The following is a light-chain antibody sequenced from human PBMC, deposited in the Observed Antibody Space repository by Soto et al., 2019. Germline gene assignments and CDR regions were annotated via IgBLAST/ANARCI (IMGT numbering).Light chain of an antibody. CDR1: QSISSY. V-gene: IGKV1-39*01. Sequence: DIQMTPSPSSLSASVVDRVTITCRASQSISSYLNWYQQKPGKAPKLLIYDASSLESGVPSRFSGSGSGTDFTLTISSLQPGDFATYYCQQSYSTPLTFGGGTKVDIK. J-gene: IGKJ4*01. CDR2: DAS. CDR3: QQSYSTPLT.